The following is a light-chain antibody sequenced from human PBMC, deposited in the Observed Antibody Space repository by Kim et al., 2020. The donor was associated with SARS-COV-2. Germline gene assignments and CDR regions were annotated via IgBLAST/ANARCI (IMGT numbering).Light chain of an antibody. V-gene: IGKV3-20*01. J-gene: IGKJ2*01. CDR1: QSVNSRY. CDR3: QQYGTLPYT. Sequence: EIVLTQSPGTLSLSPGERATLSCRARQSVNSRYLSWYQVKPGQAPRLLIFGASSWATGVPDRFSGSGSGTDFTLTISSLEPEDFAVYYCQQYGTLPYTFGQGTKLEI. CDR2: GAS.